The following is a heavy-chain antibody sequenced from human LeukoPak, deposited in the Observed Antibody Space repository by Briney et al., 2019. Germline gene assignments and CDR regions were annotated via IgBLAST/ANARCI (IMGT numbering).Heavy chain of an antibody. CDR1: GGSISNYY. V-gene: IGHV4-59*01. J-gene: IGHJ4*02. CDR3: ARGGGFWSGYYLDY. Sequence: PSETLSLTCTVSGGSISNYYWSWIRQPPGKGLEWIGYIYYSGSTNYNPSLKSRVTISVDTSKNQFSLKLSSVTAADTAVYYCARGGGFWSGYYLDYWGQGTLVTVSS. D-gene: IGHD3-3*01. CDR2: IYYSGST.